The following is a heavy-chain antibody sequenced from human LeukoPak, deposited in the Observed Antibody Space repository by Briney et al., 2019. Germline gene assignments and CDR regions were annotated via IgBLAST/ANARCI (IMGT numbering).Heavy chain of an antibody. CDR1: GGSISSGSYY. Sequence: PSQTLSLTCTVSGGSISSGSYYWSWIRQPAGKGLEWIGRIYTSGSTKYNPSLESRLTISVDTSKNQFSLKLSSVTAADTALYYCARGPAYCGGDCSSWFDPWGQGTLVTVSS. CDR3: ARGPAYCGGDCSSWFDP. J-gene: IGHJ5*02. D-gene: IGHD2-21*01. V-gene: IGHV4-61*02. CDR2: IYTSGST.